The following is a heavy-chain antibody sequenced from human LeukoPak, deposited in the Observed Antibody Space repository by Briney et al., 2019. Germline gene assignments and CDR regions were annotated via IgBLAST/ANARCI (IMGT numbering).Heavy chain of an antibody. V-gene: IGHV1-69*04. D-gene: IGHD5-18*01. J-gene: IGHJ4*02. CDR1: GGTFSNYA. CDR3: ARDRLDTAMAPYFDY. CDR2: IIPILGIA. Sequence: SVKVSCKASGGTFSNYAISWVRQAPGQGLEWMGRIIPILGIANYAQKFQGRVTITADKSTSTAYMELSSLRSEDTAVYYCARDRLDTAMAPYFDYWGQGTLVTVSS.